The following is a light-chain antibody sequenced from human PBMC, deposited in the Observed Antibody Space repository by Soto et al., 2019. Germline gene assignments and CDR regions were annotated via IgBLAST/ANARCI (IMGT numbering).Light chain of an antibody. CDR2: GTS. J-gene: IGKJ1*01. V-gene: IGKV3-15*01. CDR3: QQYANWWA. Sequence: EIVMTQSPATLSVSPGERVTLSCRASQSIGGSLAWYQQKPGQAPSLLIYGTSNRATGVPARFSGSGSGTDFTLTISSLQSEDFAVYYCQQYANWWAFGLGTKVEIK. CDR1: QSIGGS.